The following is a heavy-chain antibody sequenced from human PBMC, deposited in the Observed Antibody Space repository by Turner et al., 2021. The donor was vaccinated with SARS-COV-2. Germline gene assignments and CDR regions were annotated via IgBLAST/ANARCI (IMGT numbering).Heavy chain of an antibody. J-gene: IGHJ4*02. Sequence: QVQLVPSGAAVTKPAPSVKVSCKASGYTFTGYYMPWVRQAPGQGLEWMGWINPNSGGTNYAQKFQGRVTMTRDTSISTAYMELSRLRSDDTAVYFCARDLFDLGSRWTQWGQGTLVTVSS. D-gene: IGHD6-13*01. V-gene: IGHV1-2*02. CDR1: GYTFTGYY. CDR2: INPNSGGT. CDR3: ARDLFDLGSRWTQ.